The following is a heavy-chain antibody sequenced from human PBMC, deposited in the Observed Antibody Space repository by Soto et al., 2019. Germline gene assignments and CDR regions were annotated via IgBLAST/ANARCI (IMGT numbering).Heavy chain of an antibody. CDR1: GYTFTGYY. Sequence: QVQLVQSGAEVKKPGASVKVSCKASGYTFTGYYMHWVRQAPGQGLEWMGWINPNSGGTNYAQKLQGWVTMTRDTSISTAYMELSRLRSDDTAVYYCAREGGTSYYYYGMDVWGQGTTVTVSS. V-gene: IGHV1-2*04. CDR2: INPNSGGT. CDR3: AREGGTSYYYYGMDV. D-gene: IGHD3-16*01. J-gene: IGHJ6*02.